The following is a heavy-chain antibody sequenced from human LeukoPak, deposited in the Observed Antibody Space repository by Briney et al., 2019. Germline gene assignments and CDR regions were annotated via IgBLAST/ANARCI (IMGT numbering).Heavy chain of an antibody. CDR2: IYSGGST. V-gene: IGHV3-53*01. J-gene: IGHJ4*02. CDR3: ARAHYYDSSGYVG. CDR1: GFTVSSNY. Sequence: GGSLRLSCAASGFTVSSNYMSWVRQAPGKGLEWVSVIYSGGSTYYADSVKGRFTISRDNSKNMLYLQMNSLRAEDTAVYYCARAHYYDSSGYVGWGQGTLVTVSS. D-gene: IGHD3-22*01.